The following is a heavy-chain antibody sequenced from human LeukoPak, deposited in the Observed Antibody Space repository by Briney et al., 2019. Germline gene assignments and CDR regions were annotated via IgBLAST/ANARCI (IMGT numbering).Heavy chain of an antibody. Sequence: PGGSLRLSCAASGFTFSNAWMSWVRQAPGKGLEWVGRIKSKTDGGTTDYAAPVKGRFTISRDDSKNTLNLQMNSLKTEDTAVYYCTTASHYGDYAEYFQHWGQGTLVTVSS. CDR1: GFTFSNAW. J-gene: IGHJ1*01. D-gene: IGHD4-17*01. V-gene: IGHV3-15*01. CDR3: TTASHYGDYAEYFQH. CDR2: IKSKTDGGTT.